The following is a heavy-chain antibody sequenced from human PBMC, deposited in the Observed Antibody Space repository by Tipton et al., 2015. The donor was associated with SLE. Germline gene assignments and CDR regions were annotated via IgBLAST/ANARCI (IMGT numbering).Heavy chain of an antibody. D-gene: IGHD3-9*01. CDR3: AKGRDRYFDYMDV. CDR1: GGSISSGSYY. J-gene: IGHJ6*03. CDR2: IYTSGST. V-gene: IGHV4-61*09. Sequence: TLSLTCTVSGGSISSGSYYWSWIRQPAGKGLEWIGHIYTSGSTHYNPSLKSRGTISVDTSKNQFSLKLSSVTAADTALYYCAKGRDRYFDYMDVWGKGTTVTVSS.